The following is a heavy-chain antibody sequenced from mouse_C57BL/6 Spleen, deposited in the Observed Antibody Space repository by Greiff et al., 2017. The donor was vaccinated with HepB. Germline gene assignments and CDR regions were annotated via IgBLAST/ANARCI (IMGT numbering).Heavy chain of an antibody. Sequence: VQLQQSGGDLVKPGGSLKLSCAASGFTFSSYGMSWVRQTPDKRLEWVATISSGGSYTYYPDSVKGRFTISRDNAKNTLYLQMSSLKSEDTAMYYCASPAYYSNPWFAYWGQGTLVTVSA. CDR2: ISSGGSYT. D-gene: IGHD2-5*01. J-gene: IGHJ3*01. CDR3: ASPAYYSNPWFAY. CDR1: GFTFSSYG. V-gene: IGHV5-6*01.